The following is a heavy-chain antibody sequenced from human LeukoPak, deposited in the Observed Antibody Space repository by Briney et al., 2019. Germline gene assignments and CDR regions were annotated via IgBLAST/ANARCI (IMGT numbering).Heavy chain of an antibody. CDR1: GGSISSGGYY. CDR2: IYTSGST. J-gene: IGHJ5*02. D-gene: IGHD3-9*01. Sequence: SETLSLTCTVSGGSISSGGYYWSWIRQPAGKGLEWIGRIYTSGSTNYNPSLKSRVTISVDTSKNQFSLKLSSVTAADTAVYYCARDGGGGNRDYDILTGYYSANWFDPWGQGTLVTVSS. CDR3: ARDGGGGNRDYDILTGYYSANWFDP. V-gene: IGHV4-61*02.